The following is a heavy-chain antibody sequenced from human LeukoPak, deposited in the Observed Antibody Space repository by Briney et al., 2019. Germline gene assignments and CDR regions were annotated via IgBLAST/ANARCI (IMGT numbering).Heavy chain of an antibody. Sequence: PGASVKVSCESSGYTFTGYYMHWVRQAPGQGLKWMGRINPNSGGTNYAQRFQGRVTMTRDTSISTAYMELSRLRSDDTAVYYCARLTPRIAATGTLYYYYLDIWGKGTTVTVFS. CDR2: INPNSGGT. CDR1: GYTFTGYY. D-gene: IGHD6-13*01. J-gene: IGHJ6*03. CDR3: ARLTPRIAATGTLYYYYLDI. V-gene: IGHV1-2*06.